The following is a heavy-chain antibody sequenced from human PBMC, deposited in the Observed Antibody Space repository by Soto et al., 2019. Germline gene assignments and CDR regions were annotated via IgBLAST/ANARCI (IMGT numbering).Heavy chain of an antibody. J-gene: IGHJ4*02. CDR3: ARDKIKGAPEDLDS. D-gene: IGHD1-26*01. Sequence: QEQLVESGGDVVQPGRSLTLSCAASGFTFSANAMHWVRQAPGKGLEWVAVIAYDGTIKIYRDSVKGRFTISRDDSKSTLYLQMNSRRPEDSAVYYFARDKIKGAPEDLDSWGQGTLVTVSS. V-gene: IGHV3-30-3*01. CDR1: GFTFSANA. CDR2: IAYDGTIK.